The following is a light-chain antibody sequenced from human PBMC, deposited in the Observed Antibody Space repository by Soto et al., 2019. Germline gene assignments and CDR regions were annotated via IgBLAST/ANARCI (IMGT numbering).Light chain of an antibody. CDR1: QSVTSSY. J-gene: IGKJ4*01. Sequence: EIVLTQSPGTLSLSPGERATLSCRASQSVTSSYLAWYQQKPGQAPRLLISGASSRATGIPDRFRGSGSGTDFTLTISRLEPEDFAVYYCQQYSTSRLTFGGGTKVEIK. V-gene: IGKV3-20*01. CDR3: QQYSTSRLT. CDR2: GAS.